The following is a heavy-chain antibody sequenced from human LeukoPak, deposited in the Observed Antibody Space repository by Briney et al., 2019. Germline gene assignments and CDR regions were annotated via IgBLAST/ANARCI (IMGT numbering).Heavy chain of an antibody. CDR1: GFTFSSYW. Sequence: GGSLRLSCAASGFTFSSYWVHWVRQAPGKGLVWVSRIKSDGSSTSYADSVKGRFTISRDNAKNTLYLQMNSLRAEDTAVYYCAKAPFQYYYYYMDVWGKGTTVTVSS. J-gene: IGHJ6*03. CDR2: IKSDGSST. V-gene: IGHV3-74*01. CDR3: AKAPFQYYYYYMDV. D-gene: IGHD2/OR15-2a*01.